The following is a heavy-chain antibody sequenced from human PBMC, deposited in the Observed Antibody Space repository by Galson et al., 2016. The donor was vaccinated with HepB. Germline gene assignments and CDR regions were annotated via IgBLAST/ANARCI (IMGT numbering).Heavy chain of an antibody. Sequence: CAISGDSVSSNNDTWNWIRQSPSRGLEWLGRTYYRSEWYNDYAVSVEGRITITPVTSKNQFSLHLNSVTPEDTAVYYCARDPGASRLVWFDPWGQGTLVTVSS. J-gene: IGHJ5*02. D-gene: IGHD2/OR15-2a*01. CDR2: TYYRSEWYN. CDR3: ARDPGASRLVWFDP. CDR1: GDSVSSNNDT. V-gene: IGHV6-1*01.